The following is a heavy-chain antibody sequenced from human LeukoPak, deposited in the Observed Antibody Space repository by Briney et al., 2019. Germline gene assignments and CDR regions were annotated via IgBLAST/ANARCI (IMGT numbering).Heavy chain of an antibody. V-gene: IGHV3-13*01. CDR3: AKGGYRCRSCKKRVNVWEV. CDR1: GFTFSNYD. Sequence: GGSLRLSCAASGFTFSNYDMHWVRQATGKGLEWVSAFHTAGDTHYSGSVKGRFATSRENAKNSFYLQVNNLRAGDTAVYYCAKGGYRCRSCKKRVNVWEVGAKGTPVPVPS. J-gene: IGHJ6*04. CDR2: FHTAGDT. D-gene: IGHD3-16*01.